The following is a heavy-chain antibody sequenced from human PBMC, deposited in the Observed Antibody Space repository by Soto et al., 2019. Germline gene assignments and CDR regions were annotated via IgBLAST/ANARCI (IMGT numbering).Heavy chain of an antibody. CDR2: IDPSDSQT. D-gene: IGHD3-22*01. J-gene: IGHJ4*02. CDR3: ARQIYDSDTGPNFQYYFDS. CDR1: GYSFAGYW. V-gene: IGHV5-10-1*01. Sequence: GESLKISCKRSGYSFAGYWITWVRQKPGKGLEWMGRIDPSDSQTYYSPSFRGHVTISATKSITTVFLQWSSLRASDTAMYYCARQIYDSDTGPNFQYYFDSWGKGTPITVSS.